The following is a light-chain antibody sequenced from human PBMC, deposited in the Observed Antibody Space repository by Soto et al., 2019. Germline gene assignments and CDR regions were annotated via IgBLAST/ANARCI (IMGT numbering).Light chain of an antibody. V-gene: IGKV1-9*01. Sequence: DIQLTQSPSFLSASVGDRVTITCRASQGISNYLAWYQQKAGKAPNLLINAASTLQSGFPSRFSGSGSGTEFTLTISSLQPEDFATYYCQQLDSYPITFGQGTRLEIK. CDR2: AAS. CDR3: QQLDSYPIT. J-gene: IGKJ5*01. CDR1: QGISNY.